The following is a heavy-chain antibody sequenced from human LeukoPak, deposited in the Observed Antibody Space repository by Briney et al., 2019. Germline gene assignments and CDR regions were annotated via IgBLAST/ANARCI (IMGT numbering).Heavy chain of an antibody. CDR3: VRDLMGYNYYYMDV. CDR2: INWNGGST. Sequence: GGSLRLSCAASGFTFDDYGMSWVRQAPGKGLEWVSGINWNGGSTGYADSVKGRFTISRDNARNSLFLQMNSLRAEDTAVYYCVRDLMGYNYYYMDVWGKGTTVTVSS. V-gene: IGHV3-20*04. J-gene: IGHJ6*03. CDR1: GFTFDDYG. D-gene: IGHD3-16*02.